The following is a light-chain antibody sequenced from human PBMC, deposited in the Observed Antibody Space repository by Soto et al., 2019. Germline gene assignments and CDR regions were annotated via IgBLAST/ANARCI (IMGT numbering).Light chain of an antibody. CDR1: QSVSSS. CDR2: GES. V-gene: IGKV3-15*01. CDR3: QQYNNWPPMA. Sequence: EIVMTQSPATLSVSPGERATLSCRASQSVSSSLAWYQQKPGQAPRLLINGESTRATGIPARFSGSGSGTEFTLTISSLQSEDFAVYYCQQYNNWPPMAFGQGTKVEIK. J-gene: IGKJ1*01.